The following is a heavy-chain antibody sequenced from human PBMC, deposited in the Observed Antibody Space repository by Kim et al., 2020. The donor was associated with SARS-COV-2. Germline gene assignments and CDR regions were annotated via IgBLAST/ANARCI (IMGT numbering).Heavy chain of an antibody. CDR3: ARESSTGAGTREFDY. CDR1: GYTFTRYG. J-gene: IGHJ4*02. CDR2: ISGSNGNT. D-gene: IGHD6-19*01. Sequence: ASVKVSCKASGYTFTRYGISWVRQAPGQGLEWMGWISGSNGNTNYEQRLQGRVTMTTDKSTNTAYMELRSLKSDDTAVYYCARESSTGAGTREFDYWGQGTLVTVSS. V-gene: IGHV1-18*01.